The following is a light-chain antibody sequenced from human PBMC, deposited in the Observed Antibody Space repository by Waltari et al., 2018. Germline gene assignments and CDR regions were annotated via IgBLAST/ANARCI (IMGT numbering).Light chain of an antibody. CDR2: GTN. Sequence: QTVVTQEPSFSVSPGGTVTLTCGLSSGSVSTNYYTSWYQQTPGQTPRTLSFGTNPRSSGVSSRFSRPILRNRSALTITAAQPEDESDYYCLLYRRSGLWVFAGGTRLTAL. CDR3: LLYRRSGLWV. J-gene: IGLJ3*02. CDR1: SGSVSTNYY. V-gene: IGLV8-61*01.